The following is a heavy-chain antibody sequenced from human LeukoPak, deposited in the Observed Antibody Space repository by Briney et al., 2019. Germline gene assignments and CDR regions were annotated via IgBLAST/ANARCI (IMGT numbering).Heavy chain of an antibody. V-gene: IGHV4-30-4*01. CDR3: ARHRLFGGVIGY. D-gene: IGHD3-16*01. Sequence: PSETLSLTCTVSGGSISSGNYYWSWIRQPPGKGLEWIGYIYYSGITYYNPSLKSRVTISVDTSKNQFSLKLSSVTAADTAVYYCARHRLFGGVIGYWGQGTLVTVSS. CDR2: IYYSGIT. CDR1: GGSISSGNYY. J-gene: IGHJ4*02.